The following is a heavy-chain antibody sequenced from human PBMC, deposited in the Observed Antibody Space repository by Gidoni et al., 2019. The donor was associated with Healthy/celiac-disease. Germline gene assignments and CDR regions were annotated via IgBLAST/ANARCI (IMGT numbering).Heavy chain of an antibody. V-gene: IGHV3-30*18. J-gene: IGHJ4*02. D-gene: IGHD3-22*01. CDR3: AKVPVDYYDSSGSPAY. CDR1: GFTFSSYG. Sequence: QVQLVESGGGVVQPGRSLRLSCAPSGFTFSSYGMHWVRQAPGKGLGWVAVISYDVSNKYYADSVKGRFTISRDNSKNTLYLQMNSLRAEDTAVYYCAKVPVDYYDSSGSPAYWGQGTLVTVSS. CDR2: ISYDVSNK.